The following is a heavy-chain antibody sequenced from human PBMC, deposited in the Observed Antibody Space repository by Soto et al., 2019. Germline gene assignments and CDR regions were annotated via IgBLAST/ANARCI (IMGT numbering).Heavy chain of an antibody. V-gene: IGHV3-7*03. CDR2: INHDGSER. J-gene: IGHJ4*02. CDR1: GSTFSTLS. Sequence: GGSLRLSCAGSGSTFSTLSMSWVRHAPGKGLEWVANINHDGSERHYVDAVKGRFPISRDNTKNTLYLEMNNLRDEDTAVYYCRDGHYSGRWGQGTLVTVSS. CDR3: RDGHYSGR.